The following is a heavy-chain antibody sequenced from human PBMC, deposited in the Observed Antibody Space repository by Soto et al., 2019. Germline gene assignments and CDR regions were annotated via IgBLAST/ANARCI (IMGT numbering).Heavy chain of an antibody. V-gene: IGHV1-69*06. CDR3: ASSRGRRQDYYYYGIDV. CDR2: IIPIFGTA. D-gene: IGHD3-10*01. J-gene: IGHJ6*02. CDR1: GGTFSSYA. Sequence: GASVKVSCKASGGTFSSYAISWVRQAPGQGLEWMGGIIPIFGTANYAQKFQGRVTITADKSTSTAYMELSSLRSEDTAVYYCASSRGRRQDYYYYGIDVWGQGTTVTVSS.